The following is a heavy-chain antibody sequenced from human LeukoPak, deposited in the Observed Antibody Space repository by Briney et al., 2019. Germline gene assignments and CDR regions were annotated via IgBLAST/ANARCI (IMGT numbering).Heavy chain of an antibody. CDR2: SSTEGSRT. D-gene: IGHD5-18*01. CDR1: GFTFSSYW. Sequence: GGSLRLSCAASGFTFSSYWMHWVRQAPGEGLVWVSRSSTEGSRTSYADSVKGRFTISRDNAKNTLYLQMNSLRAEDTAVYYCAREDTAMADAFDIWGQGTMVTVSS. V-gene: IGHV3-74*01. J-gene: IGHJ3*02. CDR3: AREDTAMADAFDI.